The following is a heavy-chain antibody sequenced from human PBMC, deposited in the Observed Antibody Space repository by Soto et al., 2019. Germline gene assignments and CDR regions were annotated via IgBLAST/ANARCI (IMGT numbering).Heavy chain of an antibody. J-gene: IGHJ4*02. D-gene: IGHD3-22*01. CDR3: GRSRDDSSGYPPPDY. Sequence: ASVKVSCKASGGTFSSYAIIWVRQAPGQGLEWMGGIIPIFGTANYAQKFQGRVTITADESTSTAYMELSSLRSEDAAVYYCGRSRDDSSGYPPPDYWGQGTLVTVSS. CDR2: IIPIFGTA. V-gene: IGHV1-69*13. CDR1: GGTFSSYA.